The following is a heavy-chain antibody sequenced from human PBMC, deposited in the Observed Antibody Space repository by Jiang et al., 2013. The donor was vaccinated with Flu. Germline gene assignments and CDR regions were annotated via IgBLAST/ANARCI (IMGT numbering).Heavy chain of an antibody. Sequence: VQLLESGGGVVQPGRSLRLSCAASGFTFSSYGMHWVRQAPGKGLEWVAVIWYDGSNKYYADSVKGRFTISRDNSKNTLYLQMNSLRAEDTAVYYCARDDYGDYAQFPPYYYYGMDVWGQRDHGHRLL. J-gene: IGHJ6*04. CDR1: GFTFSSYG. D-gene: IGHD4-17*01. CDR3: ARDDYGDYAQFPPYYYYGMDV. V-gene: IGHV3-33*01. CDR2: IWYDGSNK.